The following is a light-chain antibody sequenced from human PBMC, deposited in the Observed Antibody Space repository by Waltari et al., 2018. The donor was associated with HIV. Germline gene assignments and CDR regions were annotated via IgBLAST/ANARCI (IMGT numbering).Light chain of an antibody. V-gene: IGLV4-69*01. CDR2: LNSDGSH. CDR3: QTWDTGIQV. J-gene: IGLJ3*02. CDR1: SGHSSYA. Sequence: QLVLTQSPSASASLGASVKLTCTLSSGHSSYAIAWHQQQPEKGPRYLMKLNSDGSHSKGDGSPDRFSGSSSGAERYLTISSLQSEDEADYYCQTWDTGIQVFGGGTKLTVL.